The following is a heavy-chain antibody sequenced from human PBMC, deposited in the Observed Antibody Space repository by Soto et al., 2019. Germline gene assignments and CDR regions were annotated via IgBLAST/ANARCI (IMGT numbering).Heavy chain of an antibody. CDR1: GFSLTTYGVG. CDR3: AHRLTLNSDWNYGRFDY. CDR2: IYWDDDK. V-gene: IGHV2-5*02. J-gene: IGHJ4*02. D-gene: IGHD1-7*01. Sequence: QITLKESGPTLVKPTQTLTLTCTFSGFSLTTYGVGVGWIRQPPGKALEWLALIYWDDDKRYCPSLKSRLTITKDTSKNQVVLTMTNIDPVDTATYFCAHRLTLNSDWNYGRFDYWGQGTLVTVSS.